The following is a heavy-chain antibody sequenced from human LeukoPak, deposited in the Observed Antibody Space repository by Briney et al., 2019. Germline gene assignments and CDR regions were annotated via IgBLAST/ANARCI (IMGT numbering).Heavy chain of an antibody. V-gene: IGHV4-34*01. CDR1: GGSFGGYY. CDR2: INHSGST. CDR3: ARAKADYYDSSGYPASFDY. Sequence: SETLSLTCAVYGGSFGGYYWSWIRQPPGKGLEWIGEINHSGSTNYNPSLKSRVTISVDTSKNQFSLKLSSVTAADTAVYYCARAKADYYDSSGYPASFDYWGQGTLVTVSS. D-gene: IGHD3-22*01. J-gene: IGHJ4*02.